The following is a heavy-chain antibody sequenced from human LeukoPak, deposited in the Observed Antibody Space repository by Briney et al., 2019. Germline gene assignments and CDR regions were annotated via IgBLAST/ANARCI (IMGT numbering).Heavy chain of an antibody. Sequence: GGSLRLSCAASGCTFSSYSMNWVRQAPGKGLEWISYILNSSSDIYYADSVKGRFTISRDNANSSLYLQMNSLRAEDTAVYYCARARPGYDTPPYYFDFWGQGTLVTVPS. CDR3: ARARPGYDTPPYYFDF. CDR2: ILNSSSDI. V-gene: IGHV3-48*01. CDR1: GCTFSSYS. J-gene: IGHJ4*02. D-gene: IGHD3-16*01.